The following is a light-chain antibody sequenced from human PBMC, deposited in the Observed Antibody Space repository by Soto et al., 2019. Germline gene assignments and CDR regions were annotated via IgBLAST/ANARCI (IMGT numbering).Light chain of an antibody. CDR3: SSYAGNKNLV. CDR1: SGDVGAYNY. CDR2: EVT. Sequence: QSVLTQPPSASGSPGQSVTISCTGTSGDVGAYNYVSWYQHHPGKAPKLMIYEVTKGPAAVPDRFSGSKSGNTASLTVSGLQAEDEADYYCSSYAGNKNLVFGGGTKVTVL. J-gene: IGLJ3*02. V-gene: IGLV2-8*01.